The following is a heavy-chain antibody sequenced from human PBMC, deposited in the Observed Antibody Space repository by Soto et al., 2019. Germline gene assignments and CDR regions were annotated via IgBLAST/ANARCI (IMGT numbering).Heavy chain of an antibody. V-gene: IGHV4-59*01. Sequence: QVQLQESGPGLVKPSETLSLTCTVSGVSITPYYWTWIRHPPGKGLEWIGYVYHTGNTYYNPSLKSRVTISFDTSKNQVSLRLKSVTAADTAVYYGAREQYNWKLWGQGTLVTVSS. D-gene: IGHD1-20*01. CDR1: GVSITPYY. CDR2: VYHTGNT. CDR3: AREQYNWKL. J-gene: IGHJ4*02.